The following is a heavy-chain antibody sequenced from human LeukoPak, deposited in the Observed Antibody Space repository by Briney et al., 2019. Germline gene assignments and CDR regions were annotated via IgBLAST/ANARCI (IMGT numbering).Heavy chain of an antibody. CDR3: ARIGAVTTDYYYYYYGMDV. CDR1: GYTFTSYY. D-gene: IGHD4-17*01. CDR2: INPSGGST. J-gene: IGHJ6*02. V-gene: IGHV1-46*01. Sequence: ASVKVSCKASGYTFTSYYMHWVRQAPGQGLEWMGIINPSGGSTSYAQKFQGRVTMTRDTSTSTVYMELSSLRSEDTAVYYCARIGAVTTDYYYYYYGMDVWGQGTTVTVSS.